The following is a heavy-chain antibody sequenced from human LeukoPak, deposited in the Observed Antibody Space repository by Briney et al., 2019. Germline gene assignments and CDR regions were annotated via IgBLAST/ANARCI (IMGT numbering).Heavy chain of an antibody. D-gene: IGHD1/OR15-1a*01. V-gene: IGHV3-15*01. CDR1: GFTFTNAW. J-gene: IGHJ3*02. CDR3: LASLRTPGAFDI. CDR2: LKSKAAGGTT. Sequence: GGSLRLSCAASGFTFTNAWMSWVRQAPGKGLEWVGRLKSKAAGGTTDYPTPVKGRFTISGDDLKNTLYLQMDSLKTEDTAVYYCLASLRTPGAFDIWGQGTMVTVSS.